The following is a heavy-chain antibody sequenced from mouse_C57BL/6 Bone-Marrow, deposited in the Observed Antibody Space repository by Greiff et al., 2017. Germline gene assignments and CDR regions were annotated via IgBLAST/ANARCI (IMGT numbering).Heavy chain of an antibody. D-gene: IGHD1-1*01. CDR2: ISPGSGST. CDR1: GYTFTSYW. Sequence: QVQLQQPGAELVKPGASVQLSCKASGYTFTSYWITWVKQRPGQGLEWIGDISPGSGSTNYNEKFKSKATLTVDTYSRPASMPLRSLTSENSAVYYCALSGSAPPAYWGQGTLFTVSA. V-gene: IGHV1-55*01. J-gene: IGHJ3*01. CDR3: ALSGSAPPAY.